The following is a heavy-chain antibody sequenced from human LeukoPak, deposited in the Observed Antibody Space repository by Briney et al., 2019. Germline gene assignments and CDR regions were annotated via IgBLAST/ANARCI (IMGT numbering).Heavy chain of an antibody. D-gene: IGHD1-26*01. CDR2: NNREGNEK. CDR1: W. V-gene: IGHV3-7*01. Sequence: GGSLRLSCATFWMTWVRQVPGEGVEGVANNNREGNEKYYVDSVKGRFTISRDNAKNSVDLQMDSLRVEDTAVYYCARVGTWELQRVFDFWGQGTLVTVSS. J-gene: IGHJ4*02. CDR3: ARVGTWELQRVFDF.